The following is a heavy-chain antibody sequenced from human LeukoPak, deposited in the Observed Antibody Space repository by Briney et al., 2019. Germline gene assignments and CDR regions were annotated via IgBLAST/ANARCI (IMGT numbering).Heavy chain of an antibody. CDR1: GGSFSGYY. CDR2: INHSGST. V-gene: IGHV4-34*01. CDR3: ARGKVGPALFQH. J-gene: IGHJ1*01. Sequence: PSETLSLTCAVYGGSFSGYYWSWIRQPPGKGLEWIGEINHSGSTNYNPSLKSRVTISVDTSKNQFSLKLSSVTAADTAVYYCARGKVGPALFQHWGQGTLVTVSS.